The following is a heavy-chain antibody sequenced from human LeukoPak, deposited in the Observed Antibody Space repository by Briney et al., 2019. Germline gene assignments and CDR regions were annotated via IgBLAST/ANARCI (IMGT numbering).Heavy chain of an antibody. D-gene: IGHD6-13*01. V-gene: IGHV5-51*01. CDR3: ARLVGIAAAKYYSDY. J-gene: IGHJ4*02. Sequence: KRGESLKISCKGSGYSFTSYWIGWVRQMPGKGLEWMGIIYPGDSDTRYSPSFQGQVTISADKSISTAYLQWSSLKASDTAMYYCARLVGIAAAKYYSDYWGQGTLVTVSS. CDR2: IYPGDSDT. CDR1: GYSFTSYW.